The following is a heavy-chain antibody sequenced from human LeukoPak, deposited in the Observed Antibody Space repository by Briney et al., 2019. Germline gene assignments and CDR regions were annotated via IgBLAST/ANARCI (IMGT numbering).Heavy chain of an antibody. V-gene: IGHV3-33*08. Sequence: YPGGSLRLSCAASGFTFSSYAMSWVRQAPGKGLEWVAVIWYDGSNKYYADSVKGRFTISRDNSKNTLYLQMNSLRAEDTAVYYCSGSGSFDYWGQGTLVTVSS. CDR3: SGSGSFDY. CDR2: IWYDGSNK. CDR1: GFTFSSYA. D-gene: IGHD6-19*01. J-gene: IGHJ4*02.